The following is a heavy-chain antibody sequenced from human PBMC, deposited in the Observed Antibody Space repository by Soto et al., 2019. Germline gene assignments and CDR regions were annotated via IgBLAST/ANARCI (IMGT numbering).Heavy chain of an antibody. Sequence: GASVEVCWKESGYTFTSYYIQWVRQAPGQGLEWMGVINPSGGSTSYAQNFQGRVTMTRDTSTSTVYMELSSLRSEDTAVYYCVRESTPTRWFDPWGQGPLVTVSS. D-gene: IGHD2-2*01. V-gene: IGHV1-46*03. CDR2: INPSGGST. J-gene: IGHJ5*02. CDR1: GYTFTSYY. CDR3: VRESTPTRWFDP.